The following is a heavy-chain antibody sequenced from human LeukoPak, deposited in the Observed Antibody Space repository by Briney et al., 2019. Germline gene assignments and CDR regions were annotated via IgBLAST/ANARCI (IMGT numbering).Heavy chain of an antibody. J-gene: IGHJ6*03. CDR1: GGSFSGYY. D-gene: IGHD5-24*01. Sequence: SETLSLTCAVYGGSFSGYYWSWIRQPPGKGLEWIGEINHSGSTNYNPSLKSRVTISVDTSKNQFSLKLSSVTAADTAVYYCAREMAYYYYMDVWGKGTTVTISS. V-gene: IGHV4-34*01. CDR3: AREMAYYYYMDV. CDR2: INHSGST.